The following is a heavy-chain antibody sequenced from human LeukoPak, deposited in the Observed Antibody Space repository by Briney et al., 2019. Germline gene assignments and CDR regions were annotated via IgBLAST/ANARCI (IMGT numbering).Heavy chain of an antibody. CDR3: AKPPPDSSSWLFDY. D-gene: IGHD6-13*01. CDR2: ISGNGGTT. CDR1: GFTFITYA. J-gene: IGHJ4*02. V-gene: IGHV3-23*01. Sequence: GGSLRLSCAASGFTFITYAMNWVRQAPGKGLEWVSTISGNGGTTYYADSVKGRFTISRDNSKNTLYLQMNSLRIEDTAVYYCAKPPPDSSSWLFDYWGQGTLVTVSS.